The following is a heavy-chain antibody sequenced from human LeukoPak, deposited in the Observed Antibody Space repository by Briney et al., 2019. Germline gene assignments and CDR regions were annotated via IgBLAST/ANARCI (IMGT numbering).Heavy chain of an antibody. CDR1: GFTFSSYW. V-gene: IGHV3-7*01. CDR3: ARDPPFYDSSGYYAY. Sequence: GGSLRLSCAASGFTFSSYWMSWVRQAPGKGLEWVANIKQDGSEKYYVDSVKGRFTISRDNAKSSLYLQMNSLRAEDTAVYYCARDPPFYDSSGYYAYWGQGTLVTVSS. D-gene: IGHD3-22*01. CDR2: IKQDGSEK. J-gene: IGHJ4*02.